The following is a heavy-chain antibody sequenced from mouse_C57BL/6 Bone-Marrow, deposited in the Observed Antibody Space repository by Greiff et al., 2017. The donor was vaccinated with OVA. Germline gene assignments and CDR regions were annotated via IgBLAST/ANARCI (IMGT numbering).Heavy chain of an antibody. CDR1: GFNIKDDY. V-gene: IGHV14-4*01. CDR3: TTYYYDYAYAMDY. Sequence: EVKLQQSGAELVRPGASVKLSCTASGFNIKDDYMHWVKQRPEQGLEWIGWIDPENGDTEYASKFQGKATITADTSSNTAYLQLSSLTSEDTAVYYCTTYYYDYAYAMDYWGQGTSVTVSS. J-gene: IGHJ4*01. D-gene: IGHD2-4*01. CDR2: IDPENGDT.